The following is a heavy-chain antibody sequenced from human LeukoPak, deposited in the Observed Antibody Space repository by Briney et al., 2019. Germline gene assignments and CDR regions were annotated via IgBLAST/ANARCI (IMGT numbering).Heavy chain of an antibody. V-gene: IGHV4-59*01. CDR3: ARVGPGYGDYPYFDY. CDR1: GGSISSYY. D-gene: IGHD4-17*01. J-gene: IGHJ4*02. CDR2: IYYSGST. Sequence: PSETLSRTCTVSGGSISSYYWSWIRQPPGKGLEWIGYIYYSGSTNYNPSLKSRVTISVDTSKNQFSLKLSSVTAADTAVYYCARVGPGYGDYPYFDYWGQGTLVTVSS.